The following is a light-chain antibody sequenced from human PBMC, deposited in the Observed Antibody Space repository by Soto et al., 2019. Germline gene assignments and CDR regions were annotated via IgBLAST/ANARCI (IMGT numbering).Light chain of an antibody. J-gene: IGKJ1*01. CDR2: GAS. V-gene: IGKV3-15*01. CDR1: PRVSSN. CDR3: QQYNDCWT. Sequence: VVLTQSAATLSLSXGGTATRSFRARPRVSSNFAWYQKKPGQAPRLLIFGASTRDTGITARFSGSGYGKEFNLTISSLQSEDLAVYECQQYNDCWTFGQGTKVDIK.